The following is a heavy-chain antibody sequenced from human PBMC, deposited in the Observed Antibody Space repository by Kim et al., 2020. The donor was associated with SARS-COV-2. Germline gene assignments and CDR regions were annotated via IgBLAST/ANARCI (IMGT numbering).Heavy chain of an antibody. CDR2: SST. D-gene: IGHD1-26*01. CDR3: ARAVGDFDY. V-gene: IGHV3-74*01. Sequence: SSTSYADSVKGRFTISRDNAKNTLYLQMNSLRAEDTAVYYCARAVGDFDYWGQGTLVTVSS. J-gene: IGHJ4*02.